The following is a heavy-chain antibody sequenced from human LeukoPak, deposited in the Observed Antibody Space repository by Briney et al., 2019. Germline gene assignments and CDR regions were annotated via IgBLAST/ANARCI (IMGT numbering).Heavy chain of an antibody. V-gene: IGHV1-8*03. Sequence: ASVKVSCKASGYTFTNYDINWVRQATGQGLEWMGWMNPNSGNTGYGQKFQGRVTITRNTSISTAYMELSSLRSEDTAVYYCARMVRVHYYFDYWGQGTLVTVSS. J-gene: IGHJ4*02. CDR1: GYTFTNYD. CDR2: MNPNSGNT. D-gene: IGHD3-10*01. CDR3: ARMVRVHYYFDY.